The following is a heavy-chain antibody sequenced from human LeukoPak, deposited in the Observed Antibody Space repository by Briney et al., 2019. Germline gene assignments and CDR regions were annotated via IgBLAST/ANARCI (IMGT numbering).Heavy chain of an antibody. J-gene: IGHJ4*02. CDR3: ARAGSGWSIDY. Sequence: GGSLRLSCAASGFTFSSYEMTWVRQAPGKGLEWVSYISTSGSTIYYADSVKGRFTISRDNAKNSLYLQMNSLTAEDADVYYCARAGSGWSIDYWGQGTLVTVS. CDR2: ISTSGSTI. CDR1: GFTFSSYE. V-gene: IGHV3-48*03. D-gene: IGHD6-19*01.